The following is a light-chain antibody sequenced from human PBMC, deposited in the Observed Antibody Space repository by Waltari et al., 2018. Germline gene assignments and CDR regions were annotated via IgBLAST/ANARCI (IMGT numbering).Light chain of an antibody. CDR3: QQADSFPRT. J-gene: IGKJ2*01. Sequence: DIQMTQPPSSVSASVGDRVTITCRSSQDISNWLAWYQQKPGEAPKLLIYAASILESGVSSRFSASGTGTDFTLTISSRQPEDFATYYCQQADSFPRTFGQGTRLEIK. V-gene: IGKV1-12*01. CDR2: AAS. CDR1: QDISNW.